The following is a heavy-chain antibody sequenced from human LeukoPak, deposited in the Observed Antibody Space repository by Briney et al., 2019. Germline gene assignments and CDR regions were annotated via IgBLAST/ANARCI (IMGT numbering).Heavy chain of an antibody. CDR2: ISSSSTTI. CDR3: ARSSYSSSSSV. V-gene: IGHV3-48*01. CDR1: GFTFTTYS. J-gene: IGHJ3*01. Sequence: GGSLRLSCAASGFTFTTYSMNWVRQAPGKGLEWVSYISSSSTTIYYADSVKGRFTISRDNAKNSLYLQMNSLRAEDTAVYYCARSSYSSSSSVWGQGTMVTVSS. D-gene: IGHD6-6*01.